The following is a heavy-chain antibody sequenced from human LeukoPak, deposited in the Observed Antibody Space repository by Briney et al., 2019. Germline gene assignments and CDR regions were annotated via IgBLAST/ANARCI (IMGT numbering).Heavy chain of an antibody. CDR3: ARGTQGFDY. J-gene: IGHJ4*02. Sequence: PSDPLSLPRSVYGGSFSGYYWSWLRQPPAKGLEWIGEINHSGCTNYNPSLQSRVTISVDTSNNQFSLNQSSVTAAATAVYYWARGTQGFDYWGQGTLVTVSS. CDR1: GGSFSGYY. CDR2: INHSGCT. V-gene: IGHV4-34*01.